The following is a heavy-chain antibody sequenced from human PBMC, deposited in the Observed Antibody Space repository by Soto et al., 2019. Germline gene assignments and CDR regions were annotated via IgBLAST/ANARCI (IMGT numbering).Heavy chain of an antibody. CDR2: IYHSGST. J-gene: IGHJ1*01. Sequence: QLQLQESGSGLVKPSQTLSLTCAVSGGSISSGGYSWSWIRQPPGKGLEWIGYIYHSGSTYYNPSLKSRVTISVDRSKNQFSLKLSSVTAADTAVYYCADAVNSYCSGGSCYSPGYFQHWGQGTLVTVSS. D-gene: IGHD2-15*01. CDR3: ADAVNSYCSGGSCYSPGYFQH. CDR1: GGSISSGGYS. V-gene: IGHV4-30-2*01.